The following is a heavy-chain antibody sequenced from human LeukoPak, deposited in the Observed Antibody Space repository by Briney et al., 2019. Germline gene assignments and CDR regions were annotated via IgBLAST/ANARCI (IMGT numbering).Heavy chain of an antibody. CDR1: GFTFSSYA. V-gene: IGHV3-23*01. Sequence: GGSLGLSCAASGFTFSSYAMSWVRQAPGKGLEWVSAISGSGGSTYYADSVKGRFTISRDNSKNTLYLQMNSLRAEDTAVYYCAKHPPYCSSTSCPFDYWGQGTLVTVSS. D-gene: IGHD2-2*01. CDR3: AKHPPYCSSTSCPFDY. CDR2: ISGSGGST. J-gene: IGHJ4*02.